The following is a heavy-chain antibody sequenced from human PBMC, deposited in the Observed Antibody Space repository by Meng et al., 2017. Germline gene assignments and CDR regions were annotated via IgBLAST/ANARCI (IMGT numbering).Heavy chain of an antibody. J-gene: IGHJ4*02. V-gene: IGHV3-30*01. CDR3: ARVQQWLAYDY. Sequence: RVGSGGAVVQHGRSPRQSCATAGVNISTYAMHWVRQDAGKGLVGWAVISYDESNKYYAEYVKGRFTISRDNSKNTLYLQMNSLRAEDTAVYYCARVQQWLAYDYWGQGTLVTVSS. D-gene: IGHD6-19*01. CDR2: ISYDESNK. CDR1: GVNISTYA.